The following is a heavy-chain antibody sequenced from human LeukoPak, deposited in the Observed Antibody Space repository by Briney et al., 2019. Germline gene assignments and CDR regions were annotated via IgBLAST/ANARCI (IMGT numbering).Heavy chain of an antibody. V-gene: IGHV4-59*12. D-gene: IGHD3-10*02. Sequence: SETLSLTCTVSGDSISTYYWSWIRQPPGKGLEWIGCICNSGGTNYNPSLKSRVTISVDTSKNQFSLNLSSVTAADTAVYYCARGFFVRENPGSWFDPWGQGTLVTVSP. J-gene: IGHJ5*02. CDR1: GDSISTYY. CDR2: ICNSGGT. CDR3: ARGFFVRENPGSWFDP.